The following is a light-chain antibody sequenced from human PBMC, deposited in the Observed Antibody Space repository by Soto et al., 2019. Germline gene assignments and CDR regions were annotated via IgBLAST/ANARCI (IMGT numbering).Light chain of an antibody. CDR2: GAT. J-gene: IGKJ1*01. CDR1: QSVSSSY. Sequence: EIVLTQSPGTLSLSPGERATLSCRARQSVSSSYLAWYQQRPGQAPRLLIFGATSRATGIPDRFSGSGSGTDFTLVISGLEPEDSAVYYCQQYGSSPWTFGQGTKVEIK. CDR3: QQYGSSPWT. V-gene: IGKV3-20*01.